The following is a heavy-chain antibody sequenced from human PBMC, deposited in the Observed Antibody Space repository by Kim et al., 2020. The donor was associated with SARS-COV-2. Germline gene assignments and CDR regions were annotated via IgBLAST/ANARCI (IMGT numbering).Heavy chain of an antibody. V-gene: IGHV4-31*02. J-gene: IGHJ4*02. Sequence: PSLTSRVTISVDTSKNQFSLKLSSVTAADTAVYYCARGPGRFGELFPFDYWGQGTLVTVSS. CDR3: ARGPGRFGELFPFDY. D-gene: IGHD3-10*01.